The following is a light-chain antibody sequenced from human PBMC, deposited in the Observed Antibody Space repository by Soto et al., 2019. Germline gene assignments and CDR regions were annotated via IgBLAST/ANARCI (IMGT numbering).Light chain of an antibody. CDR3: QVWDSSSDHVV. CDR2: YDS. J-gene: IGLJ2*01. CDR1: NIGSKS. V-gene: IGLV3-21*04. Sequence: SYELTQPPSVSVAPGKTARITCGGNNIGSKSVHWYQQKPGQAPVLVIYYDSDRPSGIPARFSGSTSGNTATLTISRVEAGDEADYYCQVWDSSSDHVVFGGGTKLTVL.